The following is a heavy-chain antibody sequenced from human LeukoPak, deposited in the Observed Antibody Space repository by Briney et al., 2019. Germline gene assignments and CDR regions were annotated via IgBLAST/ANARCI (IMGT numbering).Heavy chain of an antibody. J-gene: IGHJ5*02. V-gene: IGHV1-2*02. CDR1: GYTFIGYY. D-gene: IGHD3-3*01. Sequence: GASVKVSCKASGYTFIGYYMHWVRQAPGQGLEWMGWINTKSGRTSSARKFQGRVTMTRDPSITTVYMDMAWLTSDDTAIYFCARADFIDAGPYLIGPWGQGTLVTVSS. CDR3: ARADFIDAGPYLIGP. CDR2: INTKSGRT.